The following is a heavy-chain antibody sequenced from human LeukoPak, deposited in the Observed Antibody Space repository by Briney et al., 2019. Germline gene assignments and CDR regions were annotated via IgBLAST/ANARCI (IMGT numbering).Heavy chain of an antibody. CDR2: ISSSSSYI. V-gene: IGHV3-21*01. D-gene: IGHD2-2*01. J-gene: IGHJ5*02. Sequence: TGGSLRLSCTASGFTFSSYSMNWVRQAPGKGLEWVSFISSSSSYIYYADSVKGRFTISRDNAKNSLYLQMNSLRAEDTAVYYCARGGEDIVVVPAAITTWFDPWGQGTLVTVSS. CDR1: GFTFSSYS. CDR3: ARGGEDIVVVPAAITTWFDP.